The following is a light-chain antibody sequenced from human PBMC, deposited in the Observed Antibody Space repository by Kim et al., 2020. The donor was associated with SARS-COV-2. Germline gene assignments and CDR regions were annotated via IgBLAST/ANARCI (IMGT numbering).Light chain of an antibody. CDR1: KLGEKY. CDR2: QDN. V-gene: IGLV3-1*01. CDR3: QTWDSTTVI. J-gene: IGLJ2*01. Sequence: GATGQTARITCSGNKLGEKYTCWYQQKSGQSPVVVIYQDNKRPSGMTERFSGSSSGNTATLTISGTQPMDEADYYCQTWDSTTVIFGGGTQLTVL.